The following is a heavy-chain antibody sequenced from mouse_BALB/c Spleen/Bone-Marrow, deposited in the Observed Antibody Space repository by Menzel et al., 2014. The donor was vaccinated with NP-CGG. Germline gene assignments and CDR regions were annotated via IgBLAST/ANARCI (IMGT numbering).Heavy chain of an antibody. Sequence: EVNLVESGGGLVQPGGSLKLSCAASGFDFSRYWMSWVRQAPGKGLEWIGEINPDSNTINYTPSLKDKFIISRDNAKNTLYLQMSKVRSEDTARYYCARLGYYGSSAYWGQGTLVTVSA. CDR1: GFDFSRYW. V-gene: IGHV4-1*02. J-gene: IGHJ3*01. CDR3: ARLGYYGSSAY. CDR2: INPDSNTI. D-gene: IGHD1-2*01.